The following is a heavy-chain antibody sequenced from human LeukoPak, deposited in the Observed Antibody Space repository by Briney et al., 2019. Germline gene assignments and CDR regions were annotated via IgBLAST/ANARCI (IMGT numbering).Heavy chain of an antibody. J-gene: IGHJ5*02. CDR1: GYSFTDYY. CDR3: ARDSKVAARQGSKVWFDP. Sequence: AASVKVSCKASGYSFTDYYMHWVRQAPGQGLEWMGWINPNSGGTNYAQKFQGRVTMTRDTSISTAYMELSRLRSDDTAVYYCARDSKVAARQGSKVWFDPWGQGTLVTVSS. V-gene: IGHV1-2*02. D-gene: IGHD6-6*01. CDR2: INPNSGGT.